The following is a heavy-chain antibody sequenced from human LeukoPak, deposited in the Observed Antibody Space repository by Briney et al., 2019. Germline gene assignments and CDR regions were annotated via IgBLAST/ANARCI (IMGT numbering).Heavy chain of an antibody. Sequence: SETLSLTCTVSGGSISSSSYYWGWIRQPPGKGLEWIGSIYYSGSTYYNPSLKSRVTISVDTSKNQFSLKLSSVTAADTAVYYCASRSCSSTSCYFGHWFDPLGQGTLVTVSS. CDR1: GGSISSSSYY. D-gene: IGHD2-2*01. CDR3: ASRSCSSTSCYFGHWFDP. CDR2: IYYSGST. J-gene: IGHJ5*02. V-gene: IGHV4-39*01.